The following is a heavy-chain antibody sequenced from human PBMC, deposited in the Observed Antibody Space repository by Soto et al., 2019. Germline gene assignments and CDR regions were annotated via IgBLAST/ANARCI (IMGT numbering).Heavy chain of an antibody. D-gene: IGHD1-26*01. CDR3: RATSNDAFDI. Sequence: SNYYWGWIRQPPGKGLEWVSYISSSSSYTNYADSVKGRFTISRDNAKNSLYLQMNSLRAEDTAVYYCRATSNDAFDIWGQGTMVTVSS. J-gene: IGHJ3*02. CDR2: ISSSSSYT. V-gene: IGHV3-11*03. CDR1: SNYY.